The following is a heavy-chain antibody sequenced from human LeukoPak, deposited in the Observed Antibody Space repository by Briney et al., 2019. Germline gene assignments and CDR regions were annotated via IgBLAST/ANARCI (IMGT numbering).Heavy chain of an antibody. D-gene: IGHD2-15*01. V-gene: IGHV4-59*12. CDR1: GGSISSYY. CDR3: AVTCSGGSCYPEGVDY. Sequence: SETLSLTCTVSGGSISSYYWSWIRQPPGKGLEWIGYIYYSGSTNYNPSLKSRVTISVDTSKNQFSLKLSSVTAADTAVYYCAVTCSGGSCYPEGVDYWGQGTLVTVSS. J-gene: IGHJ4*02. CDR2: IYYSGST.